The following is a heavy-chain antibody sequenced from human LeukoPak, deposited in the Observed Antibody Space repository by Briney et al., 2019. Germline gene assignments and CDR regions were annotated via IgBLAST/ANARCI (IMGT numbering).Heavy chain of an antibody. J-gene: IGHJ4*02. V-gene: IGHV3-30*02. D-gene: IGHD6-6*01. CDR3: ARVVGYSSSSSDY. CDR2: IRYDGSNK. Sequence: PGGSLRLSCAASGFTFSSYGMHWVRQAPGKGLEWVAFIRYDGSNKYYADSVKGRFTISRDNSKNTLYLQMNSLRAEDTAVYYCARVVGYSSSSSDYWGQGTLVTVSS. CDR1: GFTFSSYG.